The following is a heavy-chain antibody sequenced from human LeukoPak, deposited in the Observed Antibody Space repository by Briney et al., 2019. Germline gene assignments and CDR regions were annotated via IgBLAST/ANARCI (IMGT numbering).Heavy chain of an antibody. CDR2: ISGSGGRT. CDR3: AKDSPRGMDV. CDR1: GFTFSSHA. Sequence: PGGSLRLSCAASGFTFSSHAMSWVRQAPGKGLEWVSAISGSGGRTSYADSVKGRFTISRDNSKNTLYLQMNSLRAEDTAVYYCAKDSPRGMDVWGQGTTVTVSS. V-gene: IGHV3-23*01. J-gene: IGHJ6*02.